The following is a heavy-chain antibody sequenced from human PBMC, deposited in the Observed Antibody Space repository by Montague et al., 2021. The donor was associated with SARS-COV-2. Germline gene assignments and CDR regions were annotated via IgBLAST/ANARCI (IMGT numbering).Heavy chain of an antibody. V-gene: IGHV4-31*02. D-gene: IGHD3-22*01. J-gene: IGHJ3*02. CDR3: ARDSGYYDSSGYSYDAFDI. Sequence: IYHTGSTHYNLSLKSRVTISKETSKNHFSLNLSSVTAADSAVYYCARDSGYYDSSGYSYDAFDIWGQGTKVTVSS. CDR2: IYHTGST.